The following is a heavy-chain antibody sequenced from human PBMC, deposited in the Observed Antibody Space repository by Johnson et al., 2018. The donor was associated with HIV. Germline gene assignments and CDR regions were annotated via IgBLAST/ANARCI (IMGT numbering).Heavy chain of an antibody. V-gene: IGHV3-53*02. CDR2: ISYDGANK. Sequence: VRLVETGGGLIQPGGSLRLSCAASGFTVSSNYMSWVRQAPGKGLEWVAVISYDGANKYYADSVKGRFTISRDNSKNTLYLQMNSLRAEDTAVYYCARELGGSSLPFGAFDIWGQGTMVTVSS. CDR3: ARELGGSSLPFGAFDI. D-gene: IGHD6-13*01. CDR1: GFTVSSNY. J-gene: IGHJ3*02.